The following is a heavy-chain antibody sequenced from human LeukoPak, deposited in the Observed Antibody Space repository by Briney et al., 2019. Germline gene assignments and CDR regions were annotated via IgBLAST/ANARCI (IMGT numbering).Heavy chain of an antibody. V-gene: IGHV3-48*01. CDR3: ARFTMVRGVENAFDI. CDR1: GFTFSSYS. J-gene: IGHJ3*02. CDR2: ISSSSSTI. D-gene: IGHD3-10*01. Sequence: PGGSLRLSCAASGFTFSSYSMNWVRQAPGKGLEWVSYISSSSSTIYYADSVKGRFTISRDNAKNSLYLQMNSLRAEDTAVYYCARFTMVRGVENAFDIWGQGTMVTVSS.